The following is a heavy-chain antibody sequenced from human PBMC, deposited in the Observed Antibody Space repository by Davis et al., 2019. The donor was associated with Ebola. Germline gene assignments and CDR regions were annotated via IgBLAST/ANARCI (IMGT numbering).Heavy chain of an antibody. V-gene: IGHV4-34*01. J-gene: IGHJ3*02. CDR2: INHSGST. Sequence: PSETLFLTCAVYGGSFSGYYWSWIRQPPGKGLEWIGEINHSGSTNYNPSLKSRVTIAVDTSKNQFSLKLSYVTAADKAVYYRARVKPTHVEMATKDGAFDIWGQGTMVTVSS. D-gene: IGHD5-24*01. CDR3: ARVKPTHVEMATKDGAFDI. CDR1: GGSFSGYY.